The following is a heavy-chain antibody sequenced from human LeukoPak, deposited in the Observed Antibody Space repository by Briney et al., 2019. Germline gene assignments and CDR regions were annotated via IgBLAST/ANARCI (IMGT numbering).Heavy chain of an antibody. Sequence: SETLSLTCTVSGGSFSSGTYYWSWIRQPPGKGLEWIGYIYYSGTTNYNPSLKSRVTISVDTSKNQFSLKLSSVTAADTAVYYCARGYCSSTSCWFDPWGQGTLVTVSS. J-gene: IGHJ5*02. CDR3: ARGYCSSTSCWFDP. V-gene: IGHV4-61*01. D-gene: IGHD2-2*01. CDR2: IYYSGTT. CDR1: GGSFSSGTYY.